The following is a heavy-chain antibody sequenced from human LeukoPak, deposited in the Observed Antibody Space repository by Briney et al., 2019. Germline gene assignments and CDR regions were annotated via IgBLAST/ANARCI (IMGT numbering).Heavy chain of an antibody. D-gene: IGHD2-2*01. CDR3: ARVYCSSTSCHYYFDY. V-gene: IGHV1-3*01. J-gene: IGHJ4*02. Sequence: ASVKVSCKASGGTFISYAMHWVRQAPGQRLEWMGWINAGNGDTKYSQKFQGRVTITRDTSASTAYMELSSLRSEDTAVYYCARVYCSSTSCHYYFDYWGQGTLVTVSS. CDR2: INAGNGDT. CDR1: GGTFISYA.